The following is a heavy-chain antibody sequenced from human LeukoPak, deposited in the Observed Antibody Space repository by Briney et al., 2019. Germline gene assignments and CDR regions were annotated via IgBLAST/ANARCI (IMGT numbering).Heavy chain of an antibody. V-gene: IGHV4-34*01. D-gene: IGHD2-2*01. CDR1: GGTFSDYY. Sequence: PSETLSLTCVVYGGTFSDYYWSWIRQPPGKGLEWIGEINHSGSTNYNPSLKSRVTIPVDTSKNQFSLKLSSVTAADTAVYYCASTRYSYAGDYWGQGTLVTVSS. CDR2: INHSGST. J-gene: IGHJ4*02. CDR3: ASTRYSYAGDY.